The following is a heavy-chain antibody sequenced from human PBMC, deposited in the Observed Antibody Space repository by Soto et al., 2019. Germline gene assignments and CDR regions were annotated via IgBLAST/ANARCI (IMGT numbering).Heavy chain of an antibody. J-gene: IGHJ3*01. D-gene: IGHD1-1*01. Sequence: QLQLQESGPGLVKASETLSLTCSVSTNSLSDSASYWGWIRQPPGKGLEWIGTIYYSANTYHNPSRKSRVSLSLDKPKKQCSLRLRSVTVADTGVYYCAATSGTTSAFDVWGPGTTVAVSS. CDR2: IYYSANT. V-gene: IGHV4-39*01. CDR1: TNSLSDSASY. CDR3: AATSGTTSAFDV.